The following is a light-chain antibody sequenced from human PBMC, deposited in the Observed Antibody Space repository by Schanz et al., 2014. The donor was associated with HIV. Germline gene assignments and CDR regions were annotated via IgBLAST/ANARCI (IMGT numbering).Light chain of an antibody. J-gene: IGKJ1*01. V-gene: IGKV3-15*01. CDR2: GAS. CDR1: QSVSSN. CDR3: LHYSDWPWT. Sequence: EIVMTQSPATLSVSPGERATLSCRASQSVSSNLAWYQQKPGQAPRLLIYGASTRATGIPARFSGSGSGTEFTLTISSLQSEDFAVYYCLHYSDWPWTFGQGTKVEIK.